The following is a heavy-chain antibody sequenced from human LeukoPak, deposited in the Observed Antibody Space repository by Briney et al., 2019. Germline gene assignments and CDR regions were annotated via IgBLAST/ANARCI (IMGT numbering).Heavy chain of an antibody. Sequence: SETLSLTCTVSGGSISSGDYYWSWIRQPPGKGLEWIGYIYYSGSTYYNPSLKSRVTISVDTSKNQFSLKLSSVTAVDTAVYYCARLMSSVTMVRGVIPDPDAFDIWGQGTMVTVSS. V-gene: IGHV4-30-4*08. CDR3: ARLMSSVTMVRGVIPDPDAFDI. D-gene: IGHD3-10*01. J-gene: IGHJ3*02. CDR1: GGSISSGDYY. CDR2: IYYSGST.